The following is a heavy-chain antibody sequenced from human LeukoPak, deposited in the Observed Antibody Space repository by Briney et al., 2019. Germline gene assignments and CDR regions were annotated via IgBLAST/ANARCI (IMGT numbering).Heavy chain of an antibody. CDR1: GFTFSSYG. CDR2: IWYDGSNK. D-gene: IGHD2-2*01. Sequence: GGSLRLSCAASGFTFSSYGMHWVRQAPGKGLEWVAVIWYDGSNKYYADSVKGRFTISRDNSKNTLYLQMNSLRAEDTAVYYCARGAGWVVVPAAYFDYWGQETLVTVSS. J-gene: IGHJ4*02. V-gene: IGHV3-33*01. CDR3: ARGAGWVVVPAAYFDY.